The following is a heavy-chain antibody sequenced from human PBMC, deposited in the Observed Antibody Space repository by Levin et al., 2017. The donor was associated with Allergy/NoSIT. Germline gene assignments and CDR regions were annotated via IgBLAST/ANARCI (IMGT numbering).Heavy chain of an antibody. J-gene: IGHJ6*02. CDR2: ISAYNGNT. CDR1: GYTFTSYG. V-gene: IGHV1-18*01. CDR3: ARELGYCSSTSCYNAGMDV. D-gene: IGHD2-2*02. Sequence: GGSLRLSCKASGYTFTSYGISWVRQAPGQGLEWMGWISAYNGNTNYARDLQGRVTMTTDTSTSTVYMELRSLRSDDTAVYYCARELGYCSSTSCYNAGMDVWGQGTTVTVSS.